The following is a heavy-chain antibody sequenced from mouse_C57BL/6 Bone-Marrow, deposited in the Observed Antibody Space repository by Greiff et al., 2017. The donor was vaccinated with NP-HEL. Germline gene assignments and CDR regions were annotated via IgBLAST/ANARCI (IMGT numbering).Heavy chain of an antibody. CDR2: IWRGGST. Sequence: VKLVESGPGLVQPSQSLSITCTVSGFSLTSYGVHWVRQSPGKGLEWLGVIWRGGSTDYNAAFMSRLSITKNNSKSQIFFKMNSLQADDTAIYYCAKTGYYAMDYWGQGTSVTVSS. J-gene: IGHJ4*01. V-gene: IGHV2-5*01. CDR3: AKTGYYAMDY. CDR1: GFSLTSYG. D-gene: IGHD4-1*01.